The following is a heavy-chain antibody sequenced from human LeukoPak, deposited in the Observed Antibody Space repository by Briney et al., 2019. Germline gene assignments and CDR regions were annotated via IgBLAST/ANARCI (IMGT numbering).Heavy chain of an antibody. CDR3: ARVVGSLSMVRGVMDY. J-gene: IGHJ4*02. Sequence: ASVNISCKSSGYTFNNFAISWVRQAPGQGLEWMGWISAHTGLTNYAQNLQDRVSVTTDPSTNTTYLELRSLKSDDTAVYYCARVVGSLSMVRGVMDYWGQGTLVTVSS. D-gene: IGHD3-10*01. CDR2: ISAHTGLT. CDR1: GYTFNNFA. V-gene: IGHV1-18*01.